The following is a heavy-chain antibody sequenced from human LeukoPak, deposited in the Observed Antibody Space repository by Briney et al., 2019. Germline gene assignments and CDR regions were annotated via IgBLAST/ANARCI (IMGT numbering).Heavy chain of an antibody. V-gene: IGHV1-2*02. Sequence: GASVKVSCKASGYTFTGYYMHWVRQAPGQGLEWMGWINPNSGGTNYAQKFQGRVTMTRDTSISTAYMELSRLRSEDTAVYYCATGIIAAAGTENGYYWGQGTLVTVSS. J-gene: IGHJ4*02. CDR1: GYTFTGYY. CDR3: ATGIIAAAGTENGYY. D-gene: IGHD6-13*01. CDR2: INPNSGGT.